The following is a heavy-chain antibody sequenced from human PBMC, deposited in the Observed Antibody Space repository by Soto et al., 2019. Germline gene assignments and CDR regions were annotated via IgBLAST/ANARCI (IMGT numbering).Heavy chain of an antibody. V-gene: IGHV1-69*01. D-gene: IGHD2-8*01. J-gene: IGHJ4*02. CDR3: ARRRGYCTNGGGAGSCPFDY. CDR2: IIPIFGTA. CDR1: GGTFSSYA. Sequence: QVQLVQSGAEVKKPGSSVKVSCKASGGTFSSYAISWVRQAPGQGLEWMGGIIPIFGTANYAQKFQGRVTITADESTSTAYMELSSLRSEDTAVYYCARRRGYCTNGGGAGSCPFDYWGQGTLVTVSS.